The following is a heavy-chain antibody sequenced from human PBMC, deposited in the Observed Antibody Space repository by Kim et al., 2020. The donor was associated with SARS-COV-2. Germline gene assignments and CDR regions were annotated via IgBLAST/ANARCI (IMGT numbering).Heavy chain of an antibody. V-gene: IGHV4-59*13. J-gene: IGHJ5*02. D-gene: IGHD3-3*01. CDR3: AREYDFWSGYYSVNWFDP. CDR1: GGSISSYY. CDR2: IYYSGST. Sequence: SETLSLTCTVSGGSISSYYWSWIRQPPGKGLEWIGYIYYSGSTNYNPSLKSRVTISVDTSKNQFSLKLSSVTAADTAVYYCAREYDFWSGYYSVNWFDPWGQGTLVTVSS.